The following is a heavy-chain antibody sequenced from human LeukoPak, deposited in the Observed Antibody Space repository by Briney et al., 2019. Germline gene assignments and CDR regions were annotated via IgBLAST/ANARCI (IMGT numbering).Heavy chain of an antibody. CDR1: GGSFRGYY. D-gene: IGHD6-6*01. CDR2: INHSGST. V-gene: IGHV4-34*01. CDR3: ARSSIAARQVSGSYGY. J-gene: IGHJ4*02. Sequence: KASETLSLTCAVYGGSFRGYYWSWVRQPPGKGLEWGWGINHSGSTNYNPSLKSRVTISVDTSKNQFSLKLSSVTAADTAVYYCARSSIAARQVSGSYGYWGQGTLVTVSS.